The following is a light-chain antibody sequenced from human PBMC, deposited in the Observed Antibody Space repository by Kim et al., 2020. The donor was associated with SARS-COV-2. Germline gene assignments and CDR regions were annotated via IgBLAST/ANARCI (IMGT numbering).Light chain of an antibody. CDR1: KLGDKY. Sequence: SVCPGQTASNTCSGDKLGDKYACWYQQKPGQSPVLVIYQDSKRPSGIPERFSGSNTGNTATLTISGTQAMDEADYYCQAWDSSTVVFGGGTQLTVL. V-gene: IGLV3-1*01. CDR3: QAWDSSTVV. J-gene: IGLJ2*01. CDR2: QDS.